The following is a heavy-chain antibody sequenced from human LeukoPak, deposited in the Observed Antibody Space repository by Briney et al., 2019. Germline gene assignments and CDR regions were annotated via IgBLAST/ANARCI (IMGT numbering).Heavy chain of an antibody. J-gene: IGHJ4*02. V-gene: IGHV1-2*02. CDR2: VNPNSGGT. CDR1: AYTFHSYL. CDR3: ARGAIYGDYVYSDY. D-gene: IGHD4-17*01. Sequence: VPVPSQASAYTFHSYLIYWVGPASGHAQERVGWVNPNSGGTNYAQKFQGRVNMTSDTSINTAYMELSRLRSDDTAVYYCARGAIYGDYVYSDYWGQGTLVTVSS.